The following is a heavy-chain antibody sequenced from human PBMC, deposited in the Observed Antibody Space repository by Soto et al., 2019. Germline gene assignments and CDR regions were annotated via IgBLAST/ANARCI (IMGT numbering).Heavy chain of an antibody. V-gene: IGHV1-69*08. CDR1: GGTFSSYT. CDR2: IIPILGKT. CDR3: SRVYLGYCSGGSCYPTDFDY. J-gene: IGHJ4*02. Sequence: SVKVSCKASGGTFSSYTISWVRQAPGQGLEWMGRIIPILGKTNYAQKLKGRVTITTDKSTSTDNIELSSLRTEDTAVYYFSRVYLGYCSGGSCYPTDFDYWGQGTLVTVSS. D-gene: IGHD2-15*01.